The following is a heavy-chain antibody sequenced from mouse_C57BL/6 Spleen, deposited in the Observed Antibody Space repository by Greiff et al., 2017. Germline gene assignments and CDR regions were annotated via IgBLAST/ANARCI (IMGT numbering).Heavy chain of an antibody. CDR2: ISNGGGST. J-gene: IGHJ2*01. D-gene: IGHD4-1*01. CDR3: ARRGALTGVYFDY. CDR1: GFTFSDYY. Sequence: EVQRVESGGGLVQPGGSLKLSCAASGFTFSDYYMYWVRQTPEKRLEWVAYISNGGGSTYYPDTVKGRFTISRDNAKNTLYLQMSRLKSEDTAMYYCARRGALTGVYFDYWGQGTTLTVSS. V-gene: IGHV5-12*01.